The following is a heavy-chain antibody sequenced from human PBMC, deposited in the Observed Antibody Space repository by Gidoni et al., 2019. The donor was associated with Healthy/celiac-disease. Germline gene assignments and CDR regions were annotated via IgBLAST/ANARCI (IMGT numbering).Heavy chain of an antibody. V-gene: IGHV3-33*01. Sequence: QVQLVESGGGVVQPGGSLRLSCAASGFTFSSHGMHWVRQAPGKGLEWVAVIWYDGSNKYYADSVKGRFTISRDNSKNTLYLQMNSLRAEDTAVYYCARVYGSSWAFGFDYWGQGTLVTVSS. CDR1: GFTFSSHG. D-gene: IGHD6-13*01. CDR2: IWYDGSNK. CDR3: ARVYGSSWAFGFDY. J-gene: IGHJ4*02.